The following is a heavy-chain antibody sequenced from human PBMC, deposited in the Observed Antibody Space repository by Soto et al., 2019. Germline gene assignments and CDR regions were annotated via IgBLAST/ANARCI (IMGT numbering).Heavy chain of an antibody. D-gene: IGHD5-12*01. J-gene: IGHJ4*02. CDR3: ARERRGYDSLDY. V-gene: IGHV4-59*01. CDR1: GGSSSSYI. CDR2: IYYSGST. Sequence: SETLSLTCTVSGGSSSSYIWSWIRQPPGKGLEWIGYIYYSGSTNYNPSLKSRVTISVDTSKNQFSLKLSSVTAADTAVYYCARERRGYDSLDYWGQGTLVTVSS.